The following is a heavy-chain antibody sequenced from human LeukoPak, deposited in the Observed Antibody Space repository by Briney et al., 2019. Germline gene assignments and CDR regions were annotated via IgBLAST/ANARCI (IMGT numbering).Heavy chain of an antibody. Sequence: SQTLSLTCTVSGGSISSGDYYWSWIRQPPGKGLEWIAYMYYSGSTYYNPSLKSRVTMSADTSKNQLSLKLSSVTAADTAVYYCARRRDCSSTSCYAGVWFDPWGQGTLVTVSS. D-gene: IGHD2-2*01. CDR2: MYYSGST. V-gene: IGHV4-30-4*01. J-gene: IGHJ5*02. CDR1: GGSISSGDYY. CDR3: ARRRDCSSTSCYAGVWFDP.